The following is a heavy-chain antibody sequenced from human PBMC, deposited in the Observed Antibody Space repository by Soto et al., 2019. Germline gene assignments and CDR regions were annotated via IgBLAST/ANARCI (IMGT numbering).Heavy chain of an antibody. D-gene: IGHD3-10*01. V-gene: IGHV1-69*01. Sequence: QVQLVQSGGEVKEPGSSVKVSCKASGGTFRTFAISWVRQAPGQGPEWMGGIIPVFGTPNYAQKIQGRVTVTADESTSTAYMELSSLRSEDTAVYYCARGGSTMVLGPLVYGLDVWGQGTTVTVSS. J-gene: IGHJ6*02. CDR3: ARGGSTMVLGPLVYGLDV. CDR1: GGTFRTFA. CDR2: IIPVFGTP.